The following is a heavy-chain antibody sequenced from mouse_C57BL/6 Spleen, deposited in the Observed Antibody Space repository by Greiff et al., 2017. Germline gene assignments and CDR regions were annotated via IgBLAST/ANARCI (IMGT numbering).Heavy chain of an antibody. D-gene: IGHD1-1*01. CDR2: IDPANGNT. V-gene: IGHV14-3*01. Sequence: VHVKQSVAELVRPGASVKLSCTASGFNIKNTYMHWVKQRPEQGLEWIGRIDPANGNTKYAPKFQGKATITADTSSNTAYLQLSSLTSEDTAIYYCARSGYYGGYYFDYWGQGTTLTVSS. CDR3: ARSGYYGGYYFDY. CDR1: GFNIKNTY. J-gene: IGHJ2*01.